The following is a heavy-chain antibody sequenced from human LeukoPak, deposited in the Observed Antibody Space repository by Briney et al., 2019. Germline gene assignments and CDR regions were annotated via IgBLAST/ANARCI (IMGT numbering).Heavy chain of an antibody. Sequence: ASVKVSCKASGYTFTSYYMHWVRQAPGQGLEWMGIINPSGGSTSYAQKFQVRVTMTRDTSTSTVYMELSSLRSEDTAVYYCARDHDRCCDYYDSSLIGAFDIWGQGTMVTVSS. CDR3: ARDHDRCCDYYDSSLIGAFDI. CDR2: INPSGGST. D-gene: IGHD3-22*01. V-gene: IGHV1-46*01. J-gene: IGHJ3*02. CDR1: GYTFTSYY.